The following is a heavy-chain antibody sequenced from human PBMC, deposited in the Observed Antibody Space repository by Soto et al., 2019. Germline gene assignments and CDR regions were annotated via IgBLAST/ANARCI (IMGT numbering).Heavy chain of an antibody. V-gene: IGHV3-23*01. D-gene: IGHD3-9*01. J-gene: IGHJ5*02. CDR3: VKVSTFYDILTGYYSTNFFDP. CDR1: GFTFSNYA. Sequence: GVLRLSCAASGFTFSNYAMSWVRQAPGRGPEWVSGISSSGGSTYYADSVKGRFTISRDNSKNTLYLQMNSLRPEDTAVYYCVKVSTFYDILTGYYSTNFFDPWGQGTLVTVSS. CDR2: ISSSGGST.